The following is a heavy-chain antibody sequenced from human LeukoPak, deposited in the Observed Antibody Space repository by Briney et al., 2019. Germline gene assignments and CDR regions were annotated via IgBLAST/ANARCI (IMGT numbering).Heavy chain of an antibody. D-gene: IGHD3-22*01. CDR1: GFTFSDYY. V-gene: IGHV3-11*01. CDR3: ARGLRYYDSRDRFDF. Sequence: GGSLRLSCAASGFTFSDYYMSWIRQAPGKGLEWVSYISSSGSTIYYADSVKGRFTISRDNAKNSLYLQMNSLRAEDTAVYYCARGLRYYDSRDRFDFWGQGALVTVSS. J-gene: IGHJ4*02. CDR2: ISSSGSTI.